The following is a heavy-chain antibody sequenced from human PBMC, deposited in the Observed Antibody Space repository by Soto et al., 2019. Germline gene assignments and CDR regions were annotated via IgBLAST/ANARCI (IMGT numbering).Heavy chain of an antibody. J-gene: IGHJ6*02. V-gene: IGHV3-23*01. CDR1: GFTVSNFV. CDR2: ITSTGGDT. CDR3: TKASSDRHHMDV. Sequence: PGGSLRLSCATSGFTVSNFVMRWVRQTPGKGLEWVSTITSTGGDTYYTDSVKGRFTISRDNSKNTLYLQMSSLRAEDTALYYCTKASSDRHHMDVWGQGTTVTVSS.